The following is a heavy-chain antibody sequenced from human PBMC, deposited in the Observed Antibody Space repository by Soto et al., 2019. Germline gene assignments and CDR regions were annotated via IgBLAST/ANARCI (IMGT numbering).Heavy chain of an antibody. V-gene: IGHV4-31*03. J-gene: IGHJ4*02. D-gene: IGHD6-13*01. CDR2: IYYSGST. Sequence: SETLSLTCTVSGGSISSGGYYWSWIRQHPGKGLEWIGYIYYSGSTYYNPSLKSRVTISVDTSKNQFSLKLSSVTAADTAVYYCARDRPHSSSWYVDYWGQGTLVTVSS. CDR1: GGSISSGGYY. CDR3: ARDRPHSSSWYVDY.